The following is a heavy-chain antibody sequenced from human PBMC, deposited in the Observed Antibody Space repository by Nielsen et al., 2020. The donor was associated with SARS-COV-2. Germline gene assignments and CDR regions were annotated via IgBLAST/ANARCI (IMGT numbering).Heavy chain of an antibody. CDR1: GFTFSSYG. Sequence: GGSLRLSCAASGFTFSSYGMHWVRQAPGKGLEWVAVISYDGSNKYYADSVKGRFTISRDNSKNTLYLQMNSLRAEDTAVYYCAKGTGGSYYYGMDVWGQGTTVTVSS. CDR2: ISYDGSNK. J-gene: IGHJ6*02. V-gene: IGHV3-30*18. D-gene: IGHD1-26*01. CDR3: AKGTGGSYYYGMDV.